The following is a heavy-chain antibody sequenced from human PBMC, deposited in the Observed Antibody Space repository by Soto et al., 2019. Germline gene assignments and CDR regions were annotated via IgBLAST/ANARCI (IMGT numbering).Heavy chain of an antibody. Sequence: GGSLRLSCAASGFTFSSYAMSWVRQAPGKGLEWVSAISGSGGSTYYADSVKGRFTISRDNSKNTLYLQMNSLRAEDTAVYYCAKSPPGYSYGYFYLDYWGQGTLVTVSS. V-gene: IGHV3-23*01. CDR2: ISGSGGST. J-gene: IGHJ4*02. D-gene: IGHD5-18*01. CDR3: AKSPPGYSYGYFYLDY. CDR1: GFTFSSYA.